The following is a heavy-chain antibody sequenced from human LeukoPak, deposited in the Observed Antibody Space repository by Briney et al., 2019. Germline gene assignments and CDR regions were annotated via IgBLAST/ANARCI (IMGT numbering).Heavy chain of an antibody. D-gene: IGHD6-13*01. V-gene: IGHV3-11*01. Sequence: GGSLRLSCAASGFTFSDYYMSWIRQAPGKGLEWVSYISSSGSTIYYADSVKGRFTISRDNAKNSLYLQMNSLRAEDTAVYYCALPPQAAGLPGGAFDIWGQGTMVTVSS. CDR1: GFTFSDYY. CDR3: ALPPQAAGLPGGAFDI. J-gene: IGHJ3*02. CDR2: ISSSGSTI.